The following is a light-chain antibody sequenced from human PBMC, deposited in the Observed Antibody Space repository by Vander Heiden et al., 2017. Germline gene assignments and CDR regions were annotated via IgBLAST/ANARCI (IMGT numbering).Light chain of an antibody. CDR1: QGISSY. Sequence: AIRMTQSPSSFSASTGDRVTITCRASQGISSYLAWYQQKPGKAPKLLIYAASTLQSGVPSRFSGSGSGTDFTLTISCLQSEDFATYYCQHYDSYPPLTFGGGTKVEIK. V-gene: IGKV1-8*01. J-gene: IGKJ4*01. CDR3: QHYDSYPPLT. CDR2: AAS.